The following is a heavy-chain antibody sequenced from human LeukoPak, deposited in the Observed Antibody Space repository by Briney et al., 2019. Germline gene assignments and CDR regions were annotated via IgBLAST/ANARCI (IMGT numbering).Heavy chain of an antibody. CDR1: GFTFSYFA. Sequence: PGGSLRLSCAASGFTFSYFAMSWVRQAPGKGLEWVAAISGNGGTTYYADSVKGRFTISRDNSKSTLYLQMNSLRAEDTAVYYCAKEGVAMTNRGAYFDYWGQGTLVTVSS. CDR3: AKEGVAMTNRGAYFDY. V-gene: IGHV3-23*01. D-gene: IGHD2-8*01. J-gene: IGHJ4*02. CDR2: ISGNGGTT.